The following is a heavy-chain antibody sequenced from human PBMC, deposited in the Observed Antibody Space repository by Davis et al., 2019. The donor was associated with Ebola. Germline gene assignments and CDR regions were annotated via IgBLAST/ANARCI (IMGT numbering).Heavy chain of an antibody. CDR1: GFTFSSYA. CDR2: ISGGGGST. CDR3: AKQVSQYYESSGYYSDF. J-gene: IGHJ4*02. Sequence: GGSLRLSCAASGFTFSSYAMSWVRQAPGKGLEWVSIISGGGGSTYYADSVKGRFTISRDNSKNTLFLQINSLRAEDSAVYYCAKQVSQYYESSGYYSDFWGQGTLVTVSS. D-gene: IGHD3-22*01. V-gene: IGHV3-23*01.